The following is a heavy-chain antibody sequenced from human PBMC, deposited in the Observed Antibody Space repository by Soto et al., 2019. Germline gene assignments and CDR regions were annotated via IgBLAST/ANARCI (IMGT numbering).Heavy chain of an antibody. D-gene: IGHD1-26*01. CDR2: ISYDGSNK. J-gene: IGHJ6*02. CDR3: AKDRASGKNHPSYYYGMDV. Sequence: PGGSLRLSCAASGFTFSSYGMHWVRQAPGKGLEWVAVISYDGSNKYYADSVKGRFTISRDNSKNTLYLQMNSLRAEDTAVYYCAKDRASGKNHPSYYYGMDVWGQGTTVTVSS. V-gene: IGHV3-30*18. CDR1: GFTFSSYG.